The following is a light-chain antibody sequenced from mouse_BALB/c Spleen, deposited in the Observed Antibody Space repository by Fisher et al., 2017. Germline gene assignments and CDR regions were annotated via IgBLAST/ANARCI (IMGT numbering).Light chain of an antibody. J-gene: IGKJ5*01. CDR3: QQWSSYPLT. CDR1: SSVSSSY. CDR2: STS. Sequence: DIVITQTTAIMSASPGEKVTMTCRASSSVSSSYLHWYQQKSGASPKLWIYSTSNLASGVPVRFSGSGSGTSYSLTISSMEAEDAATYYCQQWSSYPLTFGAGTKLELK. V-gene: IGKV4-57-1*01.